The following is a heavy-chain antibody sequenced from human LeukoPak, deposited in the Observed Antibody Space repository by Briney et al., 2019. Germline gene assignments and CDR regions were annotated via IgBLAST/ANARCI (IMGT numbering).Heavy chain of an antibody. D-gene: IGHD2-21*02. J-gene: IGHJ5*02. Sequence: NTSETLSLTCTVSGDSLNTYYWTWIRQTPGKELEWIGFVASSGTSNYNPSLKSRVSISIDTSMNQFSLALTSVTPADTAVYYCARVVRGVVTSNWFDPWGQGTLVSVSS. V-gene: IGHV4-59*01. CDR1: GDSLNTYY. CDR3: ARVVRGVVTSNWFDP. CDR2: VASSGTS.